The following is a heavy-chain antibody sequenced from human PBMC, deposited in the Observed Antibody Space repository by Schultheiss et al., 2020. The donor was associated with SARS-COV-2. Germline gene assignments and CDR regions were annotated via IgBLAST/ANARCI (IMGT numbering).Heavy chain of an antibody. CDR3: ARDNGYTIDY. CDR1: GDSVSSNSAA. J-gene: IGHJ4*02. Sequence: SQTLSLTCAISGDSVSSNSAAWNWIRQSPSRGLEWLGRTYYRSKWYNSYAISMKSRVTINPDTSKNQFSLQLNSVTPEDTAVYYCARDNGYTIDYWGQGTLVTVSS. CDR2: TYYRSKWYN. D-gene: IGHD3-16*02. V-gene: IGHV6-1*01.